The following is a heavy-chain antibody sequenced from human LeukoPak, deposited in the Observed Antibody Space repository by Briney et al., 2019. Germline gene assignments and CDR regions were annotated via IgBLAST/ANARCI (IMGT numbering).Heavy chain of an antibody. CDR1: GYSFTSYW. CDR3: ARRGVPVDAFDI. D-gene: IGHD3-3*01. V-gene: IGHV5-51*01. CDR2: IYPGDSDT. J-gene: IGHJ3*02. Sequence: NHGASLQISCKGSGYSFTSYWIGWVRQLPGKGLEWMGIIYPGDSDTRYSPSFQGQVTISADKSISTAYLQWSSLKASDTAMYYCARRGVPVDAFDIWGQGTMVTVSS.